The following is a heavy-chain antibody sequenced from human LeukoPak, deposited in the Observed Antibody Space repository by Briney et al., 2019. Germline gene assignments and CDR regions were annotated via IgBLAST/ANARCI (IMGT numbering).Heavy chain of an antibody. Sequence: GASVKVSCKASGYTFTSYYMHWVRQAPGQGLEWMGIINPSGGSTSYAQKVQGRGTMTRDTSTSTVYMELCSLSFEDTAVYYCARLGRPLRRLGAGPNILTGYDYWGQGTLVTVSS. D-gene: IGHD3-9*01. J-gene: IGHJ4*02. V-gene: IGHV1-46*01. CDR3: ARLGRPLRRLGAGPNILTGYDY. CDR2: INPSGGST. CDR1: GYTFTSYY.